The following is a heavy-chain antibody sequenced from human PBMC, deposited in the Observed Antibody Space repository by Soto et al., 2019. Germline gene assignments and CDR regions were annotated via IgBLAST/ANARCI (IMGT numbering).Heavy chain of an antibody. D-gene: IGHD3-22*01. Sequence: GGSLRLSCAASGFTFSSYWMHWVRQAPGKGLVWVSRINSDGSSTSYADSAKGRFTISRDNAKNTLYLQMNSLRAEDTAMYYCARDQKEIVSWFDPWGQGTLVTVSS. CDR2: INSDGSST. V-gene: IGHV3-74*01. CDR3: ARDQKEIVSWFDP. J-gene: IGHJ5*02. CDR1: GFTFSSYW.